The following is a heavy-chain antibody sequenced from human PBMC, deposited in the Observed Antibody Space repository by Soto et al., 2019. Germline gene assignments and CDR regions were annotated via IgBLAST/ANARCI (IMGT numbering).Heavy chain of an antibody. V-gene: IGHV3-30-3*01. J-gene: IGHJ4*02. CDR3: ARVQGGGTYYRLLDY. Sequence: QVQLVESGGGVVQPGRSLRLSCAASGFTFSSYAMHWVRQAPGKGLEWMALISYVGSNKYYADSVKGRFTISRDISKNTLYLQMNSLRAEDTAVYYCARVQGGGTYYRLLDYWGQGTLVTVSS. CDR1: GFTFSSYA. D-gene: IGHD2-15*01. CDR2: ISYVGSNK.